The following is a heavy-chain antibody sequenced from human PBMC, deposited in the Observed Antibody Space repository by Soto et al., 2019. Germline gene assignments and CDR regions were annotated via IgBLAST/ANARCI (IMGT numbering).Heavy chain of an antibody. J-gene: IGHJ4*02. CDR2: IYHSGST. V-gene: IGHV4-59*01. Sequence: SETLSLTCTVSGGSISSNYWTWIRQPPGKGLEWIGYIYHSGSTNYNPSLYSRVTISVDPSKTQFSLKLRSVTAADTAVYYCVREYYNVFTGYSTFDYWGQGTLVTVSS. CDR3: VREYYNVFTGYSTFDY. CDR1: GGSISSNY. D-gene: IGHD3-9*01.